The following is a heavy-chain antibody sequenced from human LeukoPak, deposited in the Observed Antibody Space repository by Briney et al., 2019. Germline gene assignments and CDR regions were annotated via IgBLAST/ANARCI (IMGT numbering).Heavy chain of an antibody. V-gene: IGHV3-23*01. CDR3: AKDRAYGFDI. D-gene: IGHD3-10*01. CDR2: LSGSGGTK. CDR1: GFTFSSYG. Sequence: TGGSLRLSCAASGFTFSSYGMSWVRQAPGKGLEWVSALSGSGGTKYNADSVKGRFTLSRDNSRNTLYLQMNSVRVEDTAVYYCAKDRAYGFDIWGQGTMVTVSS. J-gene: IGHJ3*02.